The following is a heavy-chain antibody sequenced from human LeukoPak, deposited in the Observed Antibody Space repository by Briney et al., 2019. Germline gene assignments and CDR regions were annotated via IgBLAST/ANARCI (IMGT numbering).Heavy chain of an antibody. CDR1: GFTFSSYW. V-gene: IGHV3-74*01. D-gene: IGHD6-6*01. CDR3: ARDTGYSSSL. CDR2: INGDGSGT. J-gene: IGHJ4*02. Sequence: GGSLRLSCAASGFTFSSYWMHWVRQAPGKGLVWVSLINGDGSGTGYADSVRGRFTVSRDNAKNTLFPQMSSLRAEDTAMYYCARDTGYSSSLWGQGTLVTVSS.